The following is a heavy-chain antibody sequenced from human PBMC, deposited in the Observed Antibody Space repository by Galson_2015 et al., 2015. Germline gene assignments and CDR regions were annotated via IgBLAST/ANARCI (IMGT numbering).Heavy chain of an antibody. V-gene: IGHV4-31*03. CDR3: ARDNSDDSSGYYSYWYFDL. Sequence: TLSLTCTVSGGSISSGGYYWSWIRQHPGKGLEWIGYIYYSGSTYYNPSLKSRVTISVDTSKNQFSLKLSSVTAADTAVYYCARDNSDDSSGYYSYWYFDLWGRGTLVTVSS. CDR2: IYYSGST. D-gene: IGHD3-22*01. J-gene: IGHJ2*01. CDR1: GGSISSGGYY.